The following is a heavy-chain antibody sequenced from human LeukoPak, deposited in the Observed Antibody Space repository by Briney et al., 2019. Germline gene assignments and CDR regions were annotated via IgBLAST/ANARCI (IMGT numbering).Heavy chain of an antibody. Sequence: ASVKVSCKASGYTFTSYDINWVRQATGQGLGWMGWMNPNSGNTGYAQKFQGRVTMTRNTSISTAYMELSSLRSEDTAVYYCARDTGEWMISPQFDPWGPGTLVTVSS. D-gene: IGHD3-3*01. J-gene: IGHJ5*02. CDR2: MNPNSGNT. CDR3: ARDTGEWMISPQFDP. V-gene: IGHV1-8*01. CDR1: GYTFTSYD.